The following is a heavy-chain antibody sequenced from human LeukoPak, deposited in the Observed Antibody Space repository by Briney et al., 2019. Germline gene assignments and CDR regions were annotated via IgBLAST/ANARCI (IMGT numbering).Heavy chain of an antibody. CDR1: GFTFSSYW. CDR2: INSDGSST. CDR3: ANRPLDY. J-gene: IGHJ4*02. Sequence: GGSLRLSCAASGFTFSSYWMHWLRQAPGKGLVWVSRINSDGSSTSYADSVKGRFTISRDNSKNTLYLQINNLRAEDTAVYYCANRPLDYWGQGTLVTVSS. V-gene: IGHV3-74*01. D-gene: IGHD1-14*01.